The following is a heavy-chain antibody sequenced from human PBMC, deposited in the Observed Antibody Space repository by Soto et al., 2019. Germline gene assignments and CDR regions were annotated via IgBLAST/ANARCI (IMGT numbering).Heavy chain of an antibody. CDR1: GGAFSSYA. Sequence: SVKLSCDASGGAFSSYAISWFRQAPGQGLEWMGGIIPIFGTANYAQKFQGRVTITADESTSTAYMELSSLRSEDTAVYYCAREGLSNYASDYWGQGTLVTVS. D-gene: IGHD4-4*01. CDR2: IIPIFGTA. CDR3: AREGLSNYASDY. J-gene: IGHJ4*02. V-gene: IGHV1-69*13.